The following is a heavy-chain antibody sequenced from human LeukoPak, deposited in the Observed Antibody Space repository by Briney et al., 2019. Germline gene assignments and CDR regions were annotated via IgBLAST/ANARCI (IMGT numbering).Heavy chain of an antibody. CDR1: GGSISTNAYY. CDR2: VFYSGST. V-gene: IGHV4-39*01. Sequence: SETLSLTCTVSGGSISTNAYYWAWIRQPPGKGLEWIGSVFYSGSTYSNPSLESRLTISVDTSKNHFSLKLSSVTAADTAVYFCARQNYGSAPLRYWGQGTLVTVSS. D-gene: IGHD3-10*01. J-gene: IGHJ4*02. CDR3: ARQNYGSAPLRY.